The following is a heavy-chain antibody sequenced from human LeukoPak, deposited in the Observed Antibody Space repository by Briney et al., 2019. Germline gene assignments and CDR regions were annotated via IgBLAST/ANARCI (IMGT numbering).Heavy chain of an antibody. V-gene: IGHV3-21*01. CDR3: ASNPVTYDSSGYYYLHDY. Sequence: GGSLRLSCAASGFTFSSYSMNWVRQAPGKGLEWVSSISSSSSYIYYADSVKGRFTISRDNAKNSLYLQMNSLRAEDTAVYYCASNPVTYDSSGYYYLHDYWGQGTLVTVSS. CDR1: GFTFSSYS. CDR2: ISSSSSYI. D-gene: IGHD3-22*01. J-gene: IGHJ4*02.